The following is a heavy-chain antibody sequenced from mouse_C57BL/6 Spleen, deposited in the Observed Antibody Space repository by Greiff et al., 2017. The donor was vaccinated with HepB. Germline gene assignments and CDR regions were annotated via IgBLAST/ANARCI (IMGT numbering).Heavy chain of an antibody. CDR3: AREGYDYDRAMDY. V-gene: IGHV5-4*01. Sequence: VQLKESGGGLVKPGGSLKLSCAASGFTFSSYAMSWVRQTPEKRLEWVATISDGGSYTYYPDNVKGRFTISRDNAKNNLYLQMSHLKSEDTATYYCAREGYDYDRAMDYWGQGTSVTVSS. J-gene: IGHJ4*01. CDR2: ISDGGSYT. D-gene: IGHD2-4*01. CDR1: GFTFSSYA.